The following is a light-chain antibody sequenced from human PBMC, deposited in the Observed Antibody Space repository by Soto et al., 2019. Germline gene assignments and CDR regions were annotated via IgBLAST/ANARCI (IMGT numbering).Light chain of an antibody. CDR3: AAWDTSLSGGV. V-gene: IGLV1-51*02. CDR1: SSIIGSDF. Sequence: QAVVTQPPSVSAAPGQKVTISCCGSSSIIGSDFVSWYQQLPGTAPQLLIYENNKRPSGIPDRFSGSKSATSATLGITGLQTGDESDYYCAAWDTSLSGGVFGGGTKVTVL. J-gene: IGLJ3*02. CDR2: ENN.